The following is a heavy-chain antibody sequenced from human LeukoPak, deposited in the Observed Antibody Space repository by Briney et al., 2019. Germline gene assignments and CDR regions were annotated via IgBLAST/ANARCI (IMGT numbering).Heavy chain of an antibody. CDR2: IYYSGST. J-gene: IGHJ3*02. D-gene: IGHD6-6*01. V-gene: IGHV4-39*01. Sequence: PSETLSLTCTVSGGSISSSSYYWGWIRQPPGKGLEWIGSIYYSGSTYYNPSLKSRVTISVDTSKNQFSLKLSSVTAADTAVYFCARSAVEYSSWNDAFYIWGQGTMVTVSS. CDR3: ARSAVEYSSWNDAFYI. CDR1: GGSISSSSYY.